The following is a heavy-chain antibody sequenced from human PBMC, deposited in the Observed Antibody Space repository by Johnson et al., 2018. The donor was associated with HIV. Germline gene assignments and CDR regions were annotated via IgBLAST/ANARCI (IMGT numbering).Heavy chain of an antibody. J-gene: IGHJ3*02. Sequence: VQLVESGGGLVQPGGSLRLSCAASGFTFSSYDMHWVRQATGKGLEWVSAIGTAGDTYYPGSVKGRFTISKENAKNSLYLQMNSLRAGDTAVYCGARAGVGAGAFDIWGQGTMVTVSS. D-gene: IGHD1-26*01. CDR2: IGTAGDT. CDR1: GFTFSSYD. V-gene: IGHV3-13*01. CDR3: ARAGVGAGAFDI.